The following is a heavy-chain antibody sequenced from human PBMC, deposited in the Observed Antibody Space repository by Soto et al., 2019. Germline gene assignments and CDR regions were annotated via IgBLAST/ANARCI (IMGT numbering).Heavy chain of an antibody. J-gene: IGHJ5*02. V-gene: IGHV6-1*01. Sequence: PSQALSLTCSISWVSFSSNIAAWNWIRQSPSRGLEWLGRTYYRSKWYNDYAVSVKSRITINPDTSKNQFSLQLNSVAPEDTAVYYCARDSGPIEAAGRWTKDWFDPWGQGTLVTVSS. CDR2: TYYRSKWYN. D-gene: IGHD6-13*01. CDR1: WVSFSSNIAA. CDR3: ARDSGPIEAAGRWTKDWFDP.